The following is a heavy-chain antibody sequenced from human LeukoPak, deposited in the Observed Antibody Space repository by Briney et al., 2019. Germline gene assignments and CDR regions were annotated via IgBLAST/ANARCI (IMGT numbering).Heavy chain of an antibody. D-gene: IGHD3-22*01. CDR2: VHLDGRT. J-gene: IGHJ4*02. CDR1: GGSVTSTNC. V-gene: IGHV4-4*02. CDR3: ARGGRFDSSGLFDY. Sequence: SGTLSLTCAVSGGSVTSTNCWTWVRQPPGKGLEWIGEVHLDGRTNYNPSLKSRVTISVDTSKNQFSLKLSSVTAADTAVYYCARGGRFDSSGLFDYWGQGTLVPVSS.